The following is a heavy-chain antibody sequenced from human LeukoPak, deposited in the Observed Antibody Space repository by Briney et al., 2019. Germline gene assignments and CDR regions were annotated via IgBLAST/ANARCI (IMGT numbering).Heavy chain of an antibody. Sequence: SETLSLTCTVSGGSISSYYWSWIRQPPGKGLEWIGYIYYSGTTNYNPSLKSRVTISVDTSKNQFSLKLSSVTAADTAVYYCARGVYIAAAQYGYWGQGALVTVSP. CDR3: ARGVYIAAAQYGY. V-gene: IGHV4-59*01. D-gene: IGHD6-13*01. CDR1: GGSISSYY. J-gene: IGHJ4*02. CDR2: IYYSGTT.